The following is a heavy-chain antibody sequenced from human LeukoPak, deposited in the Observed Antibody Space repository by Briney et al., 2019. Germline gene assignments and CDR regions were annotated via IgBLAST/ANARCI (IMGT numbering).Heavy chain of an antibody. V-gene: IGHV4-59*08. CDR1: GGSISSYY. J-gene: IGHJ4*02. CDR2: IYYSGST. D-gene: IGHD3-22*01. Sequence: PSETLSLTCTVSGGSISSYYWSWIRQPPGKGLEWIGYIYYSGSTNYNPSLKSRVTISVDTSKNQFSLKLSSVTAADTAVYYCARSNYYYDSSGYYYFDYWGQGTLVTVSS. CDR3: ARSNYYYDSSGYYYFDY.